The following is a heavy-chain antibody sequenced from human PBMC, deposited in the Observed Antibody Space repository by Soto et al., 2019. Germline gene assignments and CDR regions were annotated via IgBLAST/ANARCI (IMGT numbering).Heavy chain of an antibody. D-gene: IGHD6-13*01. CDR1: GGSISSYY. CDR2: IYYSGST. CDR3: ARIFAAAGQYYFDY. J-gene: IGHJ4*02. V-gene: IGHV4-59*01. Sequence: PSKPLSLTCTVSGGSISSYYWSWIRQPPGKGLEWIGYIYYSGSTNYNPSLKSRVTISVDTSKNQFSLKLSSVTAADTAVYYCARIFAAAGQYYFDYWGQGTLVTVSS.